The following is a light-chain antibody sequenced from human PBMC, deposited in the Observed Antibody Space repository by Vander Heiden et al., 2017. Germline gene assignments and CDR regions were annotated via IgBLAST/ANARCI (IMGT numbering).Light chain of an antibody. CDR1: QSVSTN. V-gene: IGKV3-15*01. J-gene: IGKJ1*01. CDR2: AAS. Sequence: EIVMTQSPATLSVSRGERATLSCRASQSVSTNLAWYQQKPGQGPRLLIFAASTRAPGVPDRISGSGSGTEFALTISSLQSEDFAVYFCQQYNNWPPWTFGQGTKVEIK. CDR3: QQYNNWPPWT.